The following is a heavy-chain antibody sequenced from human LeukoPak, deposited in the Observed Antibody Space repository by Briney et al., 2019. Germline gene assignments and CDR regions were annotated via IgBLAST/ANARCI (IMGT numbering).Heavy chain of an antibody. CDR3: ARVGYGDSGYYFDY. CDR2: IYYSGST. Sequence: PSETLSLTCTVSGGSISSGGYYWSWLRQHPGKGLEWIGYIYYSGSTYYNPSLKSRVTISVDTSKNQFSLKLSSVTAADTAVYYCARVGYGDSGYYFDYWGQGTLVTVSS. CDR1: GGSISSGGYY. V-gene: IGHV4-31*03. J-gene: IGHJ4*02. D-gene: IGHD4-17*01.